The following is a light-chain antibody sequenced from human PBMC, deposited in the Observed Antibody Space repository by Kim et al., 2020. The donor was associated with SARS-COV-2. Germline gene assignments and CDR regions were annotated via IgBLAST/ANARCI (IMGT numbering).Light chain of an antibody. CDR1: GRNVGSRG. Sequence: RTATLIFPGNGRNVGSRGAAWLHQHQCHPPNLLSYRNNNRASGISARFSASRSGNTASLTISGLQPEDEADYYCSAWDTSLSAWVFGGVTKVTVL. CDR2: RNN. V-gene: IGLV10-54*04. J-gene: IGLJ3*02. CDR3: SAWDTSLSAWV.